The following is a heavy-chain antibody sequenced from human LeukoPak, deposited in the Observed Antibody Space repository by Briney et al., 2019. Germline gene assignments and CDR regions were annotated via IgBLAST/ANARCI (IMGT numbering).Heavy chain of an antibody. Sequence: SETLSLTCTVSGGSISSSSYYWGWIRQPPGKGLEWIGSIYYSGSTYYNPSLKSRVTISVDTSKNQFSLKLSSVTAADTAVYYCARGQGSLIGRLDYWGQGTLVTVSS. CDR1: GGSISSSSYY. CDR3: ARGQGSLIGRLDY. D-gene: IGHD2/OR15-2a*01. V-gene: IGHV4-39*01. J-gene: IGHJ4*02. CDR2: IYYSGST.